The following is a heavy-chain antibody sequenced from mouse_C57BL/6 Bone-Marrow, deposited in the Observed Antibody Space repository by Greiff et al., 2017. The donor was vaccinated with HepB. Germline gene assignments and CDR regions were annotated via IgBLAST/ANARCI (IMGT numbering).Heavy chain of an antibody. CDR1: GYTFTSYG. Sequence: QVHVKQSGAELARPGASVKLSCKASGYTFTSYGISWVKQRTGQGLEWIGEIYPRSGNTYYNEKFKGKATLTADKSSSTAYMELRSLTSEDSAVYFCARSPNYYGSTWFAYWGQGTLVTVSA. CDR3: ARSPNYYGSTWFAY. V-gene: IGHV1-81*01. D-gene: IGHD1-1*01. J-gene: IGHJ3*01. CDR2: IYPRSGNT.